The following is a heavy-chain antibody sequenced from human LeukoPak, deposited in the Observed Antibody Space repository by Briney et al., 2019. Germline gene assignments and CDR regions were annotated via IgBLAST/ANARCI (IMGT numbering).Heavy chain of an antibody. Sequence: SEALSLTCTVSGGSISSYYWSRIRQPPGKGLEWIGYIYYSGSTNYNPSLKSRVTISVDTSKNQFSLKLSSVTAADTAVYYCARGRGGDGYNYNYWGQGTLVTVSS. CDR1: GGSISSYY. D-gene: IGHD5-24*01. CDR2: IYYSGST. J-gene: IGHJ4*02. CDR3: ARGRGGDGYNYNY. V-gene: IGHV4-59*01.